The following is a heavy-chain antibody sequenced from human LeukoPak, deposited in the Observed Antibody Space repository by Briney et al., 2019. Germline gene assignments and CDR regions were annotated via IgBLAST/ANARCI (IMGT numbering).Heavy chain of an antibody. Sequence: SETLSLTCTVSGGSISSYYWSWIRQPPGKGLEWIGEINHSGSTNYNPSLKSRVTISVDTSKNQFSLKLSSVTAADTAVYYCARGRWELLLSRDREYFQHWGQGTLVAVSS. J-gene: IGHJ1*01. CDR3: ARGRWELLLSRDREYFQH. CDR2: INHSGST. V-gene: IGHV4-34*01. D-gene: IGHD1-26*01. CDR1: GGSISSYY.